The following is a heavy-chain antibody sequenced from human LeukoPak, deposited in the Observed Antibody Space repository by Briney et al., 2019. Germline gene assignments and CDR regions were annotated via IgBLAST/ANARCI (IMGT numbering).Heavy chain of an antibody. CDR2: INQDGSDK. D-gene: IGHD1-26*01. CDR1: GFTFSNHW. CDR3: ARGNSGSYFGYFDY. J-gene: IGHJ4*02. Sequence: HPGGSLRLSCAASGFTFSNHWMTWVRQAPGKGLEWVANINQDGSDKNYVDSVKGRFTISRDNAKSSLYLQMNSLRAEDTAVYYCARGNSGSYFGYFDYWGQGTLVTVSS. V-gene: IGHV3-7*01.